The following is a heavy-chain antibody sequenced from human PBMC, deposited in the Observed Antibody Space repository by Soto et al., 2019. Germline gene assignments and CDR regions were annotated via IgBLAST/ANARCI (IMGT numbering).Heavy chain of an antibody. Sequence: EVQLLESGGGLAQPGGSLRLSCAASGFTFSSYAMSWVRQAPGKGLEWVSYINPSGSNTDYADSVKGRFTISRDNAENSLYLQMNSLRAEDTALYYCARGHHSMDVWGQGATVTVSS. J-gene: IGHJ6*02. CDR3: ARGHHSMDV. CDR1: GFTFSSYA. CDR2: INPSGSNT. V-gene: IGHV3-48*04.